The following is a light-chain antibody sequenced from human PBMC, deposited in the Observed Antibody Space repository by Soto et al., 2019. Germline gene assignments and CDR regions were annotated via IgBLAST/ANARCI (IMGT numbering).Light chain of an antibody. CDR2: GAS. CDR3: QQYSDWFT. J-gene: IGKJ2*01. V-gene: IGKV3-15*01. CDR1: QSISTN. Sequence: EIVMTQSPATLSVSPGESATLSCRASQSISTNLAWYQQKPGQAPRLLIYGASTRATGIPARFSGSGSGTEFTLTLSSLQSEDFAVYYCQQYSDWFTFGQETKLAIK.